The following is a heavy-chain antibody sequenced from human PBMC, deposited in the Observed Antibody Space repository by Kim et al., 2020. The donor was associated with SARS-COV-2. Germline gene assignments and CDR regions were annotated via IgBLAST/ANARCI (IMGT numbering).Heavy chain of an antibody. CDR3: AIDPLEILWFGESTPSLRLDI. V-gene: IGHV5-51*01. D-gene: IGHD3-10*01. Sequence: GESLKISCKGSGYSFTSYWIGWVRQMPGKGLEWMGIIYPGDSDTRYSPSFQGQVTISADKSISTAYLQWSSLKASDTAMYYCAIDPLEILWFGESTPSLRLDIWGQGTMVTVSS. CDR1: GYSFTSYW. J-gene: IGHJ3*02. CDR2: IYPGDSDT.